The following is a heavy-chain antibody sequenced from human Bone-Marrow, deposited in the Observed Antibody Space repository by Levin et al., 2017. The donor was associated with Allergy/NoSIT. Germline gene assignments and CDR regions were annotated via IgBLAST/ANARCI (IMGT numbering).Heavy chain of an antibody. Sequence: GGSLRLSCKATGYSFSRYDINWVRQATGHGPEWMGWLNPNSGNTVLAQKFQGRVTLTRNTSISTAYLELSSLRDDDTALYYCARGLLLYPHAFDIWGQGTVVTVSS. D-gene: IGHD2-2*02. CDR3: ARGLLLYPHAFDI. J-gene: IGHJ3*02. V-gene: IGHV1-8*01. CDR1: GYSFSRYD. CDR2: LNPNSGNT.